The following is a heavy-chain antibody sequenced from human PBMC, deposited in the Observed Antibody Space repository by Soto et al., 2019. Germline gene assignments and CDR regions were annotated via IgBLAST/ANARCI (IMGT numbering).Heavy chain of an antibody. Sequence: GESLKISCNGSGYSFTIYCISWVLQMPGKGLDWMWRIDPSDSYTNYSPSFQGHVTISADKSISTAYLQWSSLKASDTAMYYCARRRYCSGGSCWGFDYWGQGTLVTVSS. D-gene: IGHD2-15*01. CDR2: IDPSDSYT. J-gene: IGHJ4*02. V-gene: IGHV5-10-1*01. CDR1: GYSFTIYC. CDR3: ARRRYCSGGSCWGFDY.